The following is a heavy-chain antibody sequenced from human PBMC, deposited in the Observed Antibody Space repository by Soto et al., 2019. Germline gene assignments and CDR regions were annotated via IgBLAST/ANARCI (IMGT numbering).Heavy chain of an antibody. CDR3: ARGQAASYCGSGSYRY. CDR1: GGSFSGYY. D-gene: IGHD3-10*01. J-gene: IGHJ4*02. CDR2: INHSGST. Sequence: QVQLQQWGAGLLKPSETLSLTCAVYGGSFSGYYWSWIRQPPGKGLEWIGEINHSGSTNYNPSLKSRVTISVDTSKNQFSLKLSSVTAADTAVYYCARGQAASYCGSGSYRYWGQGTLVTVSS. V-gene: IGHV4-34*01.